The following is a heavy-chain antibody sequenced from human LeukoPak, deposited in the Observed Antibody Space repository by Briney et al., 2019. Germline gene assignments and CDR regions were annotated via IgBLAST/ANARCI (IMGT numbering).Heavy chain of an antibody. CDR2: IYSGGNT. D-gene: IGHD4-17*01. CDR1: GFTVSSNS. J-gene: IGHJ4*02. CDR3: ARDRYGDYDFDY. Sequence: GGSLRLSCTVSGFTVSSNSWSWVRQAPGKGLEWVSFIYSGGNTHYSDSVKGRFTISRDNSKNTLYLQMNSLRAEDTAVYYCARDRYGDYDFDYWGQGTLVTVSS. V-gene: IGHV3-53*01.